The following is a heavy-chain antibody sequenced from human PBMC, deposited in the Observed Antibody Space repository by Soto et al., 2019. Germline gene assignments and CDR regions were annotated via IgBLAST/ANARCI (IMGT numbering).Heavy chain of an antibody. D-gene: IGHD6-19*01. CDR2: IKEDGSEK. Sequence: EVQLVESGGGLVQPGGSLRLSCAASGFTFSSYWMSWVRQAPGKGLERVANIKEDGSEKYYVDSVKGRFTISRDNAKNSLYLQMNSLRAEDTAVYYCARHSSGWEGGGYGMDVWGQGTTVTVSS. V-gene: IGHV3-7*03. CDR1: GFTFSSYW. CDR3: ARHSSGWEGGGYGMDV. J-gene: IGHJ6*02.